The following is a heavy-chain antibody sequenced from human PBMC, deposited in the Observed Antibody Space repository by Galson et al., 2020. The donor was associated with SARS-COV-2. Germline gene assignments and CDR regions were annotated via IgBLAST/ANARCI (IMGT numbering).Heavy chain of an antibody. J-gene: IGHJ4*02. D-gene: IGHD3-22*01. CDR3: ARGLHYYESSVYYFDY. CDR1: GGSISSYY. Sequence: SQTLSLTCTVSGGSISSYYWSWIRQPPGKGLEWIGYIYYSGSTNYNPSLKSRVTISVDTSKNQFSLKLSSVTAADTAVYYCARGLHYYESSVYYFDYWGQGTLVTVSS. V-gene: IGHV4-59*01. CDR2: IYYSGST.